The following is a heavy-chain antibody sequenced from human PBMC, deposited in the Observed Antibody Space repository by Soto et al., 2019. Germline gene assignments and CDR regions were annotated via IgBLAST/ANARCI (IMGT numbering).Heavy chain of an antibody. CDR1: GYTFTSYD. CDR3: SILRTTVTTWVDY. J-gene: IGHJ4*02. D-gene: IGHD4-17*01. V-gene: IGHV1-8*01. CDR2: MNPNSGNT. Sequence: QVQLVQSGAEVKKPGASVKVSCKASGYTFTSYDINWVRQATGQGLEWMGWMNPNSGNTGYAQKFQGRVTMTRNTSISTAYMELSSLRSEDTAGDYWSILRTTVTTWVDYWGQGTLVTVSS.